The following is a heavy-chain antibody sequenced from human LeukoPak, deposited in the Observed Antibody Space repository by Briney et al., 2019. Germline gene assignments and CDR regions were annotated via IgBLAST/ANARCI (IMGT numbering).Heavy chain of an antibody. CDR3: ATWFSIVGDTLHYFDY. CDR2: FDPEDGET. Sequence: ASVKVSCKVSGYTLTELSMHWVRQAPGKGLEWMGGFDPEDGETIYAQKFQGRLTMTEDTSTDTAYMELSSLRSEDTAVYYCATWFSIVGDTLHYFDYWGQGTLVTVSS. J-gene: IGHJ4*02. D-gene: IGHD1-26*01. CDR1: GYTLTELS. V-gene: IGHV1-24*01.